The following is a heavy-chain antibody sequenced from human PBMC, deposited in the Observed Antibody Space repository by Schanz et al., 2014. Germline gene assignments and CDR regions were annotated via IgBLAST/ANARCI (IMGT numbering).Heavy chain of an antibody. V-gene: IGHV3-7*03. D-gene: IGHD1-1*01. CDR1: GFNFRNYW. CDR3: VKDPDKYNWNDVEGMDV. CDR2: IKQEGDEK. Sequence: EGPLVESGGGLVQPGGSLRLSCVVSGFNFRNYWMSWVRQAPGKGLEWVASIKQEGDEKNYVDSVKGRFTISRDNAKNSLFLQMKSLRVEDTAVYYCVKDPDKYNWNDVEGMDVWGPGTTVTVSS. J-gene: IGHJ6*01.